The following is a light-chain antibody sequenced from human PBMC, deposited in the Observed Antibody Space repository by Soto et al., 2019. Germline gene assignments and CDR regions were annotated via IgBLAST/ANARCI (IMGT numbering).Light chain of an antibody. J-gene: IGLJ2*01. Sequence: QSALTQPPSVSGAPGQRVTISCTGSSSNIGSGYDVHWYQQFPGTAPKLLIYGNNNRPSGVPDRFSGSKSGTSASLAITGLQAEDEADYYCQSYDNTLSSSEVVFGGGTKVTVL. CDR3: QSYDNTLSSSEVV. V-gene: IGLV1-40*01. CDR1: SSNIGSGYD. CDR2: GNN.